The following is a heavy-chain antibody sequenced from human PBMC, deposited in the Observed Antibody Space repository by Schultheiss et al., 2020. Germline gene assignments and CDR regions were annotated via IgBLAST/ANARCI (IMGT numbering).Heavy chain of an antibody. J-gene: IGHJ4*02. CDR2: IYYSGRT. CDR3: ARDSVAAAGSYYFDY. V-gene: IGHV4-39*02. D-gene: IGHD6-13*01. Sequence: SQTLSLTCTVSGGSISSSSYYWGWIRQPPGKGLEWIGSIYYSGRTYYNPSLKSRVTISVDTSKNQFSLKLSSVTAADTAVYYCARDSVAAAGSYYFDYWGQGTLVTVSS. CDR1: GGSISSSSYY.